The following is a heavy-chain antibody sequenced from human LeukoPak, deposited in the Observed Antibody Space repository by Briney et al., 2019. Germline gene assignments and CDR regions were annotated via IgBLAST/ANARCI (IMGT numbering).Heavy chain of an antibody. V-gene: IGHV1-8*01. CDR3: ARVIGNMVRGVILVY. CDR2: MNPKSGNT. CDR1: VYTFTNYN. J-gene: IGHJ4*02. D-gene: IGHD3-10*01. Sequence: ASVTVSFTSCVYTFTNYNNSWLRQAAGQALEWLGLMNPKSGNTGYAQKFQGRVTMTRNTSISTAYMEPSSLRSEDTAVYYCARVIGNMVRGVILVYWGQGTLVAVSS.